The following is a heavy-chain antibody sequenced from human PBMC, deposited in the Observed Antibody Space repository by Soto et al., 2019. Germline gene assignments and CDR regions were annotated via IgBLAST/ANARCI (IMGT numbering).Heavy chain of an antibody. D-gene: IGHD5-18*01. CDR3: ARANRGYSYGYPDY. CDR1: GFTFSSYS. J-gene: IGHJ4*02. CDR2: ISSSSSTI. V-gene: IGHV3-48*02. Sequence: GGSLRLSCAASGFTFSSYSMNWVRQAPGKGLEWVSYISSSSSTIYYADSVKGRFTISRDNAKNSLYLQMNSLRDEDTAVYYCARANRGYSYGYPDYWGQGTLVTVSS.